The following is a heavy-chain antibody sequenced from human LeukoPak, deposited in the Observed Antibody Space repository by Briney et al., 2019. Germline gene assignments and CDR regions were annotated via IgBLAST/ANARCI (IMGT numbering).Heavy chain of an antibody. CDR3: ARRVVVPAAAWFDP. CDR2: IYSGGST. Sequence: PGGSLRLSCAASGFTVSSNYMSWVRQAPGKGLEWVSVIYSGGSTYYADSVKGRFTISRDNSKNTLYLQMNSLRAEDTAVYYCARRVVVPAAAWFDPWGQGTLVTVSS. V-gene: IGHV3-66*02. D-gene: IGHD2-2*01. CDR1: GFTVSSNY. J-gene: IGHJ5*02.